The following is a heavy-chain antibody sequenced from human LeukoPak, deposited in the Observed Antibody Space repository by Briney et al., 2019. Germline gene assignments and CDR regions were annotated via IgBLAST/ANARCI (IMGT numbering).Heavy chain of an antibody. D-gene: IGHD2-2*01. CDR1: GYTFTGYY. CDR3: ARFTVVVPALGYMDV. Sequence: ASVKVSCKASGYTFTGYYMHWVRQAPGQGLEWMGWINPNSGGTNYAQKFQGRVTMTRDTSISTAYMELSRLRSDDTAVYYCARFTVVVPALGYMDVWGKGTTVTVFS. CDR2: INPNSGGT. V-gene: IGHV1-2*02. J-gene: IGHJ6*03.